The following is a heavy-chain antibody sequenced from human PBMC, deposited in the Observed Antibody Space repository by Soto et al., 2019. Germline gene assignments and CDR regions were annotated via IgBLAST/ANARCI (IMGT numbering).Heavy chain of an antibody. CDR2: LSGSGGST. CDR3: AKDQEEYYGSGIYTFFYFGMDV. Sequence: VQLLESGGGLVQPGGSLRLSCATSGFTFSTYAMTWVRQAPGKGLEWVSTLSGSGGSTYYADSVKGGFTISRDNSKNTLYLEVNSLRAEDTSIYYCAKDQEEYYGSGIYTFFYFGMDVWGQGSTVTVS. D-gene: IGHD3-10*01. V-gene: IGHV3-23*01. CDR1: GFTFSTYA. J-gene: IGHJ6*02.